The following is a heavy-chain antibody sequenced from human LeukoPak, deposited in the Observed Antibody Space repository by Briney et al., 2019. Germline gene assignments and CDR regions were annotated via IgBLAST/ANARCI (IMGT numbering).Heavy chain of an antibody. J-gene: IGHJ5*02. CDR3: ANWGPSSGYYYGFLGWFDP. V-gene: IGHV3-23*01. D-gene: IGHD3-22*01. Sequence: PGGTLRLSCAASGFTFSSYGMSWVRQAPGKGLEWVSAISGSGGSTYYADSVKGRFTISRDNSKNTLYLQMNSLRAEDTAVYYCANWGPSSGYYYGFLGWFDPWGQGTLVTVSS. CDR1: GFTFSSYG. CDR2: ISGSGGST.